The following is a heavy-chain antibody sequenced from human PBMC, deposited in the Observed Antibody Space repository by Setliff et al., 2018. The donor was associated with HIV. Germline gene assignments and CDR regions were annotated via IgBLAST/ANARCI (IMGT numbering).Heavy chain of an antibody. V-gene: IGHV1-3*01. D-gene: IGHD2-15*01. CDR2: INPGSGNT. CDR3: ARVYCSGGACYSLNS. CDR1: GYTFSTYS. J-gene: IGHJ4*02. Sequence: ASVKVSCKASGYTFSTYSIHWVRQAPGQRLEWMGWINPGSGNTQYSQKLQGRITITWDSSASTVYLELSSLRFEDTAVYYCARVYCSGGACYSLNSWGQGALVTVSS.